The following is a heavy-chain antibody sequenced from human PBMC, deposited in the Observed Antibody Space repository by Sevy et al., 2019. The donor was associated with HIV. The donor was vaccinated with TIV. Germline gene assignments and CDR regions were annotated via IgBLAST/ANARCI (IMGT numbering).Heavy chain of an antibody. CDR2: IRGKPYGGTT. Sequence: GGSLRLSCTPSGFTFGDYTMTWVRQAPGKGLEWVAFIRGKPYGGTTEYAASVKGRFSISRDDSKSIAYLQMNSLKIEDTGVYYCTRVEGAADWGMDVWGQGTTLTVSS. V-gene: IGHV3-49*04. D-gene: IGHD1-26*01. J-gene: IGHJ6*02. CDR1: GFTFGDYT. CDR3: TRVEGAADWGMDV.